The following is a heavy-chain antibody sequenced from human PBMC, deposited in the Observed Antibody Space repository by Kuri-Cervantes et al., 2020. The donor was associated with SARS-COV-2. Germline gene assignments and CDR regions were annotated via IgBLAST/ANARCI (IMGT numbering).Heavy chain of an antibody. V-gene: IGHV3-21*01. D-gene: IGHD4-11*01. J-gene: IGHJ4*02. CDR1: GFSLSRYT. CDR3: ARDLTVTTFLDSPHYFDY. Sequence: GESLKISCAASGFSLSRYTMNWVRQAPGKALEWVSSISGSGSYIYYADSVKGRFTISRESGESSLYLHMNSLRGDDTAVYYCARDLTVTTFLDSPHYFDYWGQGTLVTVSS. CDR2: ISGSGSYI.